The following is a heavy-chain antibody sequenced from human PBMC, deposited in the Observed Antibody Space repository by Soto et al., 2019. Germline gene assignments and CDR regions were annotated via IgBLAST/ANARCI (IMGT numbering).Heavy chain of an antibody. J-gene: IGHJ6*02. V-gene: IGHV3-30-3*01. CDR3: ARDVGDGFRYNAMDV. CDR2: ISYDGSNK. CDR1: TFAFSSYA. D-gene: IGHD5-12*01. Sequence: QVQLVESGGGVVQPGRSLRLSCAASTFAFSSYAMHWVRQTPGEGLVLVAIISYDGSNKYYADSVKGRFTISRDNSKNTLYMQMNSLRAEDTAVYFCARDVGDGFRYNAMDVWGHGTTVTVSS.